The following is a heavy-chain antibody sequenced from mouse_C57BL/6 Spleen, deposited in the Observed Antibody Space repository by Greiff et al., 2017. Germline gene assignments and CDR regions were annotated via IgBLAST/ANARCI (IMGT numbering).Heavy chain of an antibody. D-gene: IGHD2-1*01. V-gene: IGHV10-1*01. CDR3: VRSGGNYEGDYFDY. CDR1: GFSFNTYA. Sequence: EVKLMESGGGLVQPKGSLKLSCAASGFSFNTYAMNWVRQAPGKGLEWVARIRSKSNNYATYYADSVKDIVTISRDDSESMLYLQMNHLKTEDTAMYYCVRSGGNYEGDYFDYWGQGTTLTVAS. CDR2: IRSKSNNYAT. J-gene: IGHJ2*01.